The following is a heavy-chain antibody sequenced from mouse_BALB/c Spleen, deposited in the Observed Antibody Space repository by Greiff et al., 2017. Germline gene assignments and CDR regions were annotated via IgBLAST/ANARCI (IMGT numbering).Heavy chain of an antibody. J-gene: IGHJ4*01. CDR3: TRRYYYAMDY. Sequence: EVKVEESGGGLVQPGGSMKLSCVASGFTFSNYWMNWVRQSPEKGLEWVAEIRLKSNNYATHYAESVKGRFTISRDDSKSSVYLQMNNLRAEDTGIYYCTRRYYYAMDYWGQGTSVTVSS. CDR1: GFTFSNYW. CDR2: IRLKSNNYAT. V-gene: IGHV6-6*02.